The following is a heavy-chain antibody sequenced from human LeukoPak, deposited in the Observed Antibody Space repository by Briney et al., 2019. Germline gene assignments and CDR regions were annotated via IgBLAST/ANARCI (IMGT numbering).Heavy chain of an antibody. D-gene: IGHD3-22*01. CDR2: ISWNSGSI. CDR1: GFTFDDYA. J-gene: IGHJ4*02. Sequence: GRSLRRSCAASGFTFDDYAMHWVRQAPGKGLEWVSGISWNSGSIGYADSVKGRFTISRDHAKNSLYLQMNSLRAEDTAVYYCAKVASSGLVYYFDYWGQGTLVTVSS. CDR3: AKVASSGLVYYFDY. V-gene: IGHV3-9*01.